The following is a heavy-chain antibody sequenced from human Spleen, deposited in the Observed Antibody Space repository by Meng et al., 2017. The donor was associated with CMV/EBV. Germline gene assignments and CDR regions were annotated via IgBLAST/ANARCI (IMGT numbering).Heavy chain of an antibody. Sequence: SGDTFNIYTITWVRQAPGQGLEWMGRIVPILNIPNYARKFQGRLAVTADKSTNTAYMELSGLTSDDTAVYYCARAQVTLNSYYFDSWGQGTLVTVSS. V-gene: IGHV1-69*02. CDR3: ARAQVTLNSYYFDS. CDR1: GDTFNIYT. D-gene: IGHD2-21*01. J-gene: IGHJ4*02. CDR2: IVPILNIP.